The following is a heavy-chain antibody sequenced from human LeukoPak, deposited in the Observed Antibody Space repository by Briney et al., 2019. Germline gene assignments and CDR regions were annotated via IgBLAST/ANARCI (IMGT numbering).Heavy chain of an antibody. V-gene: IGHV4-59*01. J-gene: IGHJ4*02. Sequence: SETLSLTCNVSGGSISPYYWTWIRQPPGKGLEWIGFIYYFGSPNYNPSLKSRVTILVDTSKNQFSLQLTSVTAADKAVYYCARGLRYSSDYWGPGILVTVSS. CDR2: IYYFGSP. D-gene: IGHD6-13*01. CDR1: GGSISPYY. CDR3: ARGLRYSSDY.